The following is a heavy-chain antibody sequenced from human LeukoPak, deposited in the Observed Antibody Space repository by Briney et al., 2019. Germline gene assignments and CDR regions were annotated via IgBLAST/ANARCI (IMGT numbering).Heavy chain of an antibody. CDR2: IYYSGGT. V-gene: IGHV4-30-4*01. J-gene: IGHJ4*02. CDR1: GGSISSGDYY. CDR3: ARDHYGDPPDY. D-gene: IGHD4-17*01. Sequence: SETLSLTCTVSGGSISSGDYYWGWIRQPPGKGLEWIGYIYYSGGTYYNPSLKSRVTISVDTSKNQFSLKLSSVTAADTAVYYCARDHYGDPPDYWGQGTLVTVSS.